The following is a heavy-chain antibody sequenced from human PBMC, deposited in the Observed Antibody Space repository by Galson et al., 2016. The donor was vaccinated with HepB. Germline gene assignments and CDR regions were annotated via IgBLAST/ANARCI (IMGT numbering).Heavy chain of an antibody. D-gene: IGHD6-19*01. Sequence: SLRLSCAASGFTFSNYAMHWVSQAPGKGLEWVAAIWSDGSNKYYADSVKGRFTISRDNSKNTLYLQMNSLRAEDTAVYYCAASSGWWAEHYWGQGTLVTVSS. CDR1: GFTFSNYA. CDR2: IWSDGSNK. CDR3: AASSGWWAEHY. V-gene: IGHV3-33*01. J-gene: IGHJ4*02.